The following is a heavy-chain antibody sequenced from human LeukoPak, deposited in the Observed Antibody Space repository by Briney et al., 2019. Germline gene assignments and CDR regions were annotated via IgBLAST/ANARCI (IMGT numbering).Heavy chain of an antibody. CDR3: ARDRLHYGEYEKTFDY. V-gene: IGHV3-48*01. D-gene: IGHD4-17*01. J-gene: IGHJ4*02. CDR1: GFTFSYYS. Sequence: GGSLRLSCAASGFTFSYYSMNWARQAPGKGLEWVSYISYSSSTIYYADSVKGRFTISRDNGKNSLYLQMNSLRAEDTAVYYCARDRLHYGEYEKTFDYWGQGTLVTVSS. CDR2: ISYSSSTI.